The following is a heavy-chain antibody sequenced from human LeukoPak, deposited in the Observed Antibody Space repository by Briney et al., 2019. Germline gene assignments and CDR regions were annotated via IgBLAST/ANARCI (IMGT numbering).Heavy chain of an antibody. V-gene: IGHV1-69*06. CDR3: ARDLEQQLVRPDYYYGMDV. J-gene: IGHJ6*04. D-gene: IGHD6-13*01. CDR1: GGTFSSYA. CDR2: IIPIFGTA. Sequence: ASVKVSCKASGGTFSSYAISWVRQAPGQGLEGMGGIIPIFGTANYAQKFQGRVTITADKSTSTAYMELSSLRSEDTAVYYCARDLEQQLVRPDYYYGMDVWGKGTTVTVSS.